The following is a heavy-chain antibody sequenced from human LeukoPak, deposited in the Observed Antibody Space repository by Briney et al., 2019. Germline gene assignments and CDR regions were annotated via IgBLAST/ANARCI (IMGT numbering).Heavy chain of an antibody. V-gene: IGHV3-23*01. D-gene: IGHD3-3*01. CDR2: ISGGSA. CDR1: GFTFSSYA. Sequence: PGGSLILSCAASGFTFSSYAMSWVRQAPGKGLEWVSAISGGSADYADSVKGRFSISIDNSKNTLYLQMNSLRAEDTAVYYCAKDRSSRYDFWSGSFSHYYYYYMDVWGKGTTVTVSS. CDR3: AKDRSSRYDFWSGSFSHYYYYYMDV. J-gene: IGHJ6*03.